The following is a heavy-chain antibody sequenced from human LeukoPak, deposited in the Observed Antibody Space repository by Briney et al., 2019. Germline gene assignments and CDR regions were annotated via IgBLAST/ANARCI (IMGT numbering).Heavy chain of an antibody. J-gene: IGHJ4*02. CDR3: ARYDFWSGYDH. CDR1: GFTFSSYS. V-gene: IGHV3-48*04. D-gene: IGHD3-3*01. CDR2: ISSSSGTI. Sequence: GGSLRLSCAASGFTFSSYSMNWVRRAPGKGLEWVSYISSSSGTIYYADSVKGRFTISRDNAKNSLYLQMNSLRAEDTAVYYCARYDFWSGYDHWGQGTLVTVSS.